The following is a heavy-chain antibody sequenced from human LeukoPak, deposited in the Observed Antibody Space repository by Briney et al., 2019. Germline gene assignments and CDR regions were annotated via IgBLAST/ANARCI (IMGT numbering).Heavy chain of an antibody. CDR2: IYYSGST. CDR3: ARGSWLWTY. V-gene: IGHV4-61*03. J-gene: IGHJ4*02. Sequence: SETLSLTCTVSGGSISSSSYYWSWIRQPPGKGLEWIGYIYYSGSTNYNPSLKNRVTISVDTSKNHFSLRLSSVTAADTAVYYCARGSWLWTYWGQGTLVTVSS. CDR1: GGSISSSSYY. D-gene: IGHD3-9*01.